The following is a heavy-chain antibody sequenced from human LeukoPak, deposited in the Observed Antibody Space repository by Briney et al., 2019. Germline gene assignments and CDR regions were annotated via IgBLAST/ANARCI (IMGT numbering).Heavy chain of an antibody. V-gene: IGHV3-23*01. CDR3: GQESSGGWYFVY. Sequence: GGSLRLSCVASGFTFSSYVMSWVRQAPGKGLEWVSSIPASGGSTYYADSVKGRFTISRDNSKNSLYLQMNSLRAEDTAVYYCGQESSGGWYFVYWGQGTLVSVP. D-gene: IGHD6-19*01. J-gene: IGHJ4*02. CDR2: IPASGGST. CDR1: GFTFSSYV.